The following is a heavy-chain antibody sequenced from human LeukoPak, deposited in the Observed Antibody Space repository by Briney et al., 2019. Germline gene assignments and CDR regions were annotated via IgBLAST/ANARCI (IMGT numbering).Heavy chain of an antibody. Sequence: GGSLRLSCAASGFTLSSYWMSWVRRAPGKGLEWVANIKQDGSAKNYVDSVRGRFTISRDNAKNSLNLQMNSLRVEDTALYYCARGATFEYWGQGTLVTVSS. CDR3: ARGATFEY. J-gene: IGHJ4*02. D-gene: IGHD5-24*01. CDR2: IKQDGSAK. V-gene: IGHV3-7*01. CDR1: GFTLSSYW.